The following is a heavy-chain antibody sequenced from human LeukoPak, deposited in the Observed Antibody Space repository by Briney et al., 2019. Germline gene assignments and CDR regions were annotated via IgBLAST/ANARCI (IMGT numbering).Heavy chain of an antibody. Sequence: SVKVSCKASGGTFSSYAISWVRQTPGQGLEWMGGIIPIFGTANYAQKFQGRVTITTDESTSTAYMELSSLRSEDTAVYYCASEVAADGAFDYWGQGTLVTVSS. J-gene: IGHJ4*02. D-gene: IGHD6-19*01. V-gene: IGHV1-69*05. CDR3: ASEVAADGAFDY. CDR2: IIPIFGTA. CDR1: GGTFSSYA.